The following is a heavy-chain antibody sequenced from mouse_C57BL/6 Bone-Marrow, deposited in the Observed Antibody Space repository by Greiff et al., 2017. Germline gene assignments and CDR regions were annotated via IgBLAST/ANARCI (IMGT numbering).Heavy chain of an antibody. J-gene: IGHJ4*01. CDR3: ARWGITTEIGYYAMDY. CDR2: IHPNSGST. V-gene: IGHV1-64*01. Sequence: QVQLQQPGAELVKPGASVKLSCKASGYTFTSYWMHWVKQRPGQGLEWIGMIHPNSGSTNYNEKFKSKATLTVDKSSSTAYMQLSSLTSEDSAVYYCARWGITTEIGYYAMDYWGQGTSVTVSS. CDR1: GYTFTSYW. D-gene: IGHD2-4*01.